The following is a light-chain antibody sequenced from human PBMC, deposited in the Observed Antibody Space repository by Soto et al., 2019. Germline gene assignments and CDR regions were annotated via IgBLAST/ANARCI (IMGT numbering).Light chain of an antibody. V-gene: IGKV3-20*01. CDR2: GAS. CDR3: QQYGSSPPYT. J-gene: IGKJ2*01. CDR1: QSVSSSY. Sequence: EIVLTQSPGTLSLSPGERATLSCRASQSVSSSYLAWYQQKPGQAPGLLISGASSSATGIPDRFSGSGSGTDFSPTINRMEHEDFSVYYCQQYGSSPPYTFGQGTKLEIK.